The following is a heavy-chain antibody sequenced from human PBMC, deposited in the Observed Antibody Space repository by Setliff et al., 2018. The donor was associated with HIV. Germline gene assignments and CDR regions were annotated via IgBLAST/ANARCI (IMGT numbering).Heavy chain of an antibody. V-gene: IGHV4-59*11. Sequence: KTSETLSLTCTVSGASINSHYWNWVRQSPAKGLEWIGYYYNGGTSYNPSLQRRVTISVDTPKNQFSLHLNSVTAADTAVYYCARKEKGGAFDIWGLGTLVTVSS. CDR1: GASINSHY. J-gene: IGHJ3*02. CDR3: ARKEKGGAFDI. CDR2: YYNGGT.